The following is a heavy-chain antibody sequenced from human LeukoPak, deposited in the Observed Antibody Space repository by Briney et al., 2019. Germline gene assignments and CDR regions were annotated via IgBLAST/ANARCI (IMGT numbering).Heavy chain of an antibody. V-gene: IGHV4-59*01. CDR2: IYYSGST. CDR1: GGSNSSYY. J-gene: IGHJ3*02. CDR3: ARLQWLDDAFDI. D-gene: IGHD6-19*01. Sequence: PPETLSLTCTVSGGSNSSYYWSWIRQPPGKGLEWIGYIYYSGSTNYNPSLKSRVTISVDTSKNQFSLKLSSVTAADTAVYYCARLQWLDDAFDIWGQGTMVTVSS.